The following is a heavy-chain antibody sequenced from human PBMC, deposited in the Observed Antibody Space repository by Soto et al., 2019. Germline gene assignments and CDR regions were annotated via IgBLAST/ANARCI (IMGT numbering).Heavy chain of an antibody. Sequence: QVQLGQSGAEMKKPGASVNISCQASGFTFSDTLINWVRQGPGQGLEWMGWINQANGNTRYSESCQGRVTISSLSSASTAYVALSDLTSEHTAVYYCARDTVSFGPRANDAFDVWGQGTLITVSS. J-gene: IGHJ3*01. V-gene: IGHV1-3*01. D-gene: IGHD1-26*01. CDR2: INQANGNT. CDR3: ARDTVSFGPRANDAFDV. CDR1: GFTFSDTL.